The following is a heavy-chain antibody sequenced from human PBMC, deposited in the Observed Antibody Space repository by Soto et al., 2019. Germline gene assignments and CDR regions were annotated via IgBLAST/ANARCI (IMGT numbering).Heavy chain of an antibody. V-gene: IGHV3-23*01. Sequence: GGSLRLSCAASGFTFSSYGMSWVRQAPGKGLEWVSAISGSGGSTYHADSVKGRFTISRDNSKNTLYLQMNSLRAEDTAVYYCAKDYEYYDILTGYYPPWFDLWGQGTLVTVSS. CDR1: GFTFSSYG. CDR2: ISGSGGST. J-gene: IGHJ5*02. CDR3: AKDYEYYDILTGYYPPWFDL. D-gene: IGHD3-9*01.